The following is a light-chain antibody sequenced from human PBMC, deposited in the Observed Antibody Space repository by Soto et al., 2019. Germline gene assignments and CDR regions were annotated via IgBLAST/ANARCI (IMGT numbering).Light chain of an antibody. J-gene: IGLJ2*01. CDR1: SSDVGGYNY. V-gene: IGLV2-14*01. CDR3: SSYTSSSTLA. CDR2: DVS. Sequence: QSALTQPASVSGSPGQSITISCTGTSSDVGGYNYVSWYQQHPGRAPKLMIYDVSNRPSGVSNRFSGSKSGNTASLTISGLQAEDEADYHCSSYTSSSTLAFGGGTKLTVL.